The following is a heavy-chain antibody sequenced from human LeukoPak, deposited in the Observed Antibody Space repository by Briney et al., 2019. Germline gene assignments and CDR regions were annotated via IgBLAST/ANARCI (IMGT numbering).Heavy chain of an antibody. CDR1: GFAFSSYA. CDR3: ARRSTRGGSGWHEFDF. CDR2: ISGSGGAT. Sequence: GGSLRLSCAASGFAFSSYAMNWVRQAPGKGLEWVSTISGSGGATYYADSVQGRFTISRDNSKNTLYLQMNSLRAEDTAVYYCARRSTRGGSGWHEFDFWGQGTLVTVSS. V-gene: IGHV3-23*01. J-gene: IGHJ4*02. D-gene: IGHD6-19*01.